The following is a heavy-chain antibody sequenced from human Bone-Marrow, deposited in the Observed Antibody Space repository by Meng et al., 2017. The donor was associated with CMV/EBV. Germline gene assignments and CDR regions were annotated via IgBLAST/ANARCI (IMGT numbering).Heavy chain of an antibody. CDR3: ARDRGHSSSWYYFDY. CDR1: GFTFSSYG. J-gene: IGHJ4*02. Sequence: SGFTFSSYGMQWVRQAPGKGLEWVAVISYDGSNKYYADSVKGRFTISRDNSKNTLYLQMNSLRAEDTAVYYCARDRGHSSSWYYFDYWGQGTLVTVSS. CDR2: ISYDGSNK. D-gene: IGHD6-13*01. V-gene: IGHV3-30-3*01.